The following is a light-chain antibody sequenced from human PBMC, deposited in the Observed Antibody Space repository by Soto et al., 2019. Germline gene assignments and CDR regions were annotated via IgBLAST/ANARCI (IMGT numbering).Light chain of an antibody. J-gene: IGKJ2*01. V-gene: IGKV1-5*01. Sequence: DIQMTQSPSTLSASVGDRVTITCRASQTISSWLAWYQQKPGKAPKLLIFDASILESGVPSRFSGSGSGTDFTLSISSLQPDDFGTYYCQQYNDYSDTFGQGTKLEIK. CDR1: QTISSW. CDR2: DAS. CDR3: QQYNDYSDT.